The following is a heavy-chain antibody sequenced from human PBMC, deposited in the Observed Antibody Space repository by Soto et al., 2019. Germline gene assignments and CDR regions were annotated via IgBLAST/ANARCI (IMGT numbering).Heavy chain of an antibody. J-gene: IGHJ4*02. CDR3: AKGRGGSGSLTPRVDF. CDR1: GFTFNNYA. V-gene: IGHV3-23*01. CDR2: ISGGGDTT. Sequence: EVQLLESGGGLVQPGGSLRLSCAASGFTFNNYAMTWVRQAPGKGLEWVSAISGGGDTTSYADSVKGRFTVSRDGSKNMLYLLMSSLRAEDTALYYCAKGRGGSGSLTPRVDFWGQGTLVTVSS. D-gene: IGHD3-10*01.